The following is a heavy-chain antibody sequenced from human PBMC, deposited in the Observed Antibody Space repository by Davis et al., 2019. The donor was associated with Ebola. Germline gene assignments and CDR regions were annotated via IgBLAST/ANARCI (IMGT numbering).Heavy chain of an antibody. CDR1: GGSFSTYY. V-gene: IGHV4-59*01. CDR2: IYYSGTT. J-gene: IGHJ4*02. D-gene: IGHD6-19*01. CDR3: ARGSQWLGPDY. Sequence: MPSETLSLTCTVSGGSFSTYYWSWVRQPPGKGLEWVGYIYYSGTTHYNPSLRGRVTISVDTSKKHFSLKLGSVTAADTAVYYCARGSQWLGPDYWGQGVLVTVSS.